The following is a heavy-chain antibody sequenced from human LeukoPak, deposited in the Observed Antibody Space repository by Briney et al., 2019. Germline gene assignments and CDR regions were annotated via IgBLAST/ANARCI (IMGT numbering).Heavy chain of an antibody. V-gene: IGHV1-2*06. J-gene: IGHJ4*02. Sequence: ASVKVSCKASGDTFSAYYIHWVRQAPGQGLEWMGRINPNSGGTNYAPKFQGRVTMTRDTSISTAYMELSRLRSDDTAVYYCARDVGRFGYWGQGTLVTVSS. CDR3: ARDVGRFGY. D-gene: IGHD3-16*01. CDR1: GDTFSAYY. CDR2: INPNSGGT.